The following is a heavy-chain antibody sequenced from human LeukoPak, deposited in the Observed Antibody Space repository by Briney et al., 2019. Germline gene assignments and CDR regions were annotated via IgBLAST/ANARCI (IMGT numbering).Heavy chain of an antibody. V-gene: IGHV3-53*01. Sequence: GGSLRLSCVVSGFTASSNYMSWVRQAPGKGAEWVSVIYSGGSTYYADCVKGRFTISRDNYKNTVFLQMNSLMAEDTAVDYCARGGGRESHGNPFDYWGQGTLVSVS. CDR1: GFTASSNY. CDR2: IYSGGST. J-gene: IGHJ4*02. CDR3: ARGGGRESHGNPFDY. D-gene: IGHD3-10*01.